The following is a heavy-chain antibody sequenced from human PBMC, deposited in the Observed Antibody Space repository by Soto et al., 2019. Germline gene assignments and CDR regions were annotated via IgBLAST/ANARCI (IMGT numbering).Heavy chain of an antibody. Sequence: HVQLVESGGGVVQPGRSLRLSCAASGFTFSSYGMHWVRQAPGKGLEWVAVIWYDGSNKYYADSVKGRFTISRDNSKNTLYLQMNSLRAEDTAVYYCARHREDYYGSGSYYNPYYYYYGMDVWGQGTTVTVSS. CDR2: IWYDGSNK. D-gene: IGHD3-10*01. J-gene: IGHJ6*02. V-gene: IGHV3-33*01. CDR3: ARHREDYYGSGSYYNPYYYYYGMDV. CDR1: GFTFSSYG.